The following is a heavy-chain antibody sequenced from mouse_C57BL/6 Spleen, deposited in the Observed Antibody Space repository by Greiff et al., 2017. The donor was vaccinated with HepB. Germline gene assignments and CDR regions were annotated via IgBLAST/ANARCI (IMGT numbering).Heavy chain of an antibody. Sequence: QVQLQQSGPGLVQPSQSLSITCTVSGFSLPSYGVHWVRQSPGKGLEWLGGIWSGGSTDYTAAFISRLSISKDNSKSQVFFRMNSLQADDTAIYYCDRDTTAGGYFDVWGTGTTVTVSS. D-gene: IGHD1-2*01. V-gene: IGHV2-2*01. CDR2: IWSGGST. J-gene: IGHJ1*03. CDR1: GFSLPSYG. CDR3: DRDTTAGGYFDV.